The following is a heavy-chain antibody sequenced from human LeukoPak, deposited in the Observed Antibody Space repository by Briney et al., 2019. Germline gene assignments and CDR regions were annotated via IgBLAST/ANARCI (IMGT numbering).Heavy chain of an antibody. CDR3: ARGLGSSSWYNWLDP. J-gene: IGHJ5*02. CDR1: GGSFSGYY. D-gene: IGHD6-13*01. CDR2: INHSGST. Sequence: SETLSLTCAVYGGSFSGYYWSWIRQPPGKGLEWIGEINHSGSTNYNPSLKSRVTISVDTSKNQFSLKLSSVTAADTAVYYCARGLGSSSWYNWLDPWGQGTLVTVSS. V-gene: IGHV4-34*01.